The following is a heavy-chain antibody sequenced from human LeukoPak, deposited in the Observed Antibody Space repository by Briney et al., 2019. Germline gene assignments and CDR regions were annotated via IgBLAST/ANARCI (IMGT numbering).Heavy chain of an antibody. CDR1: G. V-gene: IGHV1-18*01. CDR2: IGAYNGNT. D-gene: IGHD1-26*01. CDR3: ARASSGSYNY. J-gene: IGHJ4*02. Sequence: GISWVRQAPGQGLEWMGWIGAYNGNTNYAQKLQGRVTMTTDTSTSTAYMELRSLRSDDTAVYYCARASSGSYNYWGQGTLVTVSS.